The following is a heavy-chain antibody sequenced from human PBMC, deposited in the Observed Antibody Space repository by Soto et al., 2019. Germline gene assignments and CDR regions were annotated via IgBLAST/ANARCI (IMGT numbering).Heavy chain of an antibody. Sequence: EVQLLESGGGLVQPGGSLRLSCAASGFAFSSYAVSWVRQAPGKGLEWVSVISDNGRSTYYADSVKGRFTISRDNSKNTLYVQMSSLIAEDTAIYYCAKARPSGGYYYVEAFDVWGQGTMVTVSS. J-gene: IGHJ3*01. CDR2: ISDNGRST. D-gene: IGHD3-22*01. V-gene: IGHV3-23*01. CDR1: GFAFSSYA. CDR3: AKARPSGGYYYVEAFDV.